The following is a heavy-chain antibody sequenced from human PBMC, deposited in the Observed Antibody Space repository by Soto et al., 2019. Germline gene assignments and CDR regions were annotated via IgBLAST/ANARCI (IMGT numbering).Heavy chain of an antibody. CDR1: GCTFSSYS. CDR3: ARGPGGGDWLIDY. Sequence: GGSLRLSCAASGCTFSSYSMNWVRQAPGKGLECISFISSSSSSIIYADSVKGRFTISRDNGKNSLYLQMNSLRVEDTAVYYCARGPGGGDWLIDYWGQGTLVTVSS. V-gene: IGHV3-48*01. J-gene: IGHJ4*02. CDR2: ISSSSSSI. D-gene: IGHD2-21*01.